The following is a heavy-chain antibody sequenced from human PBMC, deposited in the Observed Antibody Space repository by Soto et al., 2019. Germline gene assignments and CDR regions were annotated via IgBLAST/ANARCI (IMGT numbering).Heavy chain of an antibody. CDR2: IYHSGSA. Sequence: QVELQESGPGLVKPSGTLSLTCAVSGGSVSSTYWWSWVRQPPGKGLEWIGEIYHSGSANYNPSLKSRVTISVDTSKNQFSLNLNSVTAADTAVYYCARYNAASGTYYFDYWGQGTLVTVSS. CDR1: GGSVSSTYW. CDR3: ARYNAASGTYYFDY. D-gene: IGHD6-13*01. J-gene: IGHJ4*02. V-gene: IGHV4-4*02.